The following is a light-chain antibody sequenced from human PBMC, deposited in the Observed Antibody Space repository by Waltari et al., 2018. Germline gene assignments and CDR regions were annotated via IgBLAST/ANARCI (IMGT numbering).Light chain of an antibody. J-gene: IGKJ4*01. V-gene: IGKV3-15*01. Sequence: EIVMTQSPATLSVSPGERASLSCRASQSIANNLAWYQQKPGQPLRLLIYGASNRATDIPARFSASASGRDFTLTISSLQSEDFVVYYCQQYSTWPSVTFGGGTKVEIK. CDR2: GAS. CDR1: QSIANN. CDR3: QQYSTWPSVT.